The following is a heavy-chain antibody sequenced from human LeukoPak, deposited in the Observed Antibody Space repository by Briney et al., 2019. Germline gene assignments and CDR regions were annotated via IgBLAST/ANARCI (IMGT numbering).Heavy chain of an antibody. CDR3: ASAYYYDGSGAFDY. CDR1: GGSISSGGYS. D-gene: IGHD3-22*01. Sequence: SQTLSLTCAVSGGSISSGGYSWSWIRQPPGKGLERIGYIYHSGSTYYNPSLKSRVTISVDRSKNQFSLELSSVTAADTAVYYCASAYYYDGSGAFDYWGQGTLVTVSS. V-gene: IGHV4-30-2*01. J-gene: IGHJ4*02. CDR2: IYHSGST.